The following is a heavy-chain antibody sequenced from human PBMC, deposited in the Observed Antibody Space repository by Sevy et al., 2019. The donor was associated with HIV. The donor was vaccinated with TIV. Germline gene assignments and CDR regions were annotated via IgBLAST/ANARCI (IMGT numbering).Heavy chain of an antibody. CDR1: GFSFSHYA. Sequence: GGSLRLSCAVSGFSFSHYAFHWVRQAPGKGLEWVSLISYDGTYKYYADSVKGRFTISRDNSKNTLYLQMNSLRGNDTAVYYCARVAVSYYTNDCDHRFDYWGPGALVTVSS. J-gene: IGHJ4*02. CDR3: ARVAVSYYTNDCDHRFDY. V-gene: IGHV3-30-3*01. D-gene: IGHD2-8*01. CDR2: ISYDGTYK.